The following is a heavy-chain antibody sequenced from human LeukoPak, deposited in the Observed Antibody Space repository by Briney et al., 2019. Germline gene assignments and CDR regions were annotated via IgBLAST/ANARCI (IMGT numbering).Heavy chain of an antibody. D-gene: IGHD6-13*01. V-gene: IGHV5-51*01. J-gene: IGHJ5*02. Sequence: GESLKISCKASGYSFNSYWIGWVRQMPGKGLEWMGIIYSGDSDTRYSPSFRGQVTISADKSISTAYLQWSSLKASDTAMYYCARQGNDPHSSTWYRWFDPWGQGTLVTVSS. CDR2: IYSGDSDT. CDR1: GYSFNSYW. CDR3: ARQGNDPHSSTWYRWFDP.